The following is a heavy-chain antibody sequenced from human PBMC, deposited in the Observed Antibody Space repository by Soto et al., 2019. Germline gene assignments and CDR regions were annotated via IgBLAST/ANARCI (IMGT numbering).Heavy chain of an antibody. D-gene: IGHD3-22*01. CDR1: GGTFSTNA. CDR2: IIPIFGTA. J-gene: IGHJ4*02. V-gene: IGHV1-69*13. Sequence: SVKVSCKASGGTFSTNAISWVRQAPGQGLEWMGGIIPIFGTANYAQKFQGRVTITADESTSTAYMELSSLRSEDTAVYYCARQFDSDTSGYYYAYWGQGTLVTVSS. CDR3: ARQFDSDTSGYYYAY.